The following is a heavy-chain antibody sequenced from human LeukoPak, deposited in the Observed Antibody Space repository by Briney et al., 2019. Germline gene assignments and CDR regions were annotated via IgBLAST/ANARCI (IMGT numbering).Heavy chain of an antibody. J-gene: IGHJ4*02. CDR1: GYTFTSYY. Sequence: GSVKVSCKASGYTFTSYYMHWVRQAPGQGLEWMGIINPSGGSTSYAQKFQGRVTMTRDTSTSTVYMEPSSLRAEDTAVYYCARARIRGILGSSGPDSDYWGQGTLVTVSS. V-gene: IGHV1-46*01. CDR3: ARARIRGILGSSGPDSDY. D-gene: IGHD3-22*01. CDR2: INPSGGST.